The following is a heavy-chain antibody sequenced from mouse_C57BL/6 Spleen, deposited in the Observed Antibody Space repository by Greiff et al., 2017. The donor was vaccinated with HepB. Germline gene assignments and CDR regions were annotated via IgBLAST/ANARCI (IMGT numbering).Heavy chain of an antibody. CDR2: IYPGSGNT. D-gene: IGHD2-4*01. J-gene: IGHJ1*03. CDR3: ARIYYDYDGGYFDV. Sequence: VQLQQSGAELVRPGASVKLSCKASGYTFTDYYINWVKQRPGQGLEWISRIYPGSGNTYYNEKFKGKATLTAEKSSSTAYMQLSSLTSEDSAVYFCARIYYDYDGGYFDVWGTGTTVTVSS. V-gene: IGHV1-76*01. CDR1: GYTFTDYY.